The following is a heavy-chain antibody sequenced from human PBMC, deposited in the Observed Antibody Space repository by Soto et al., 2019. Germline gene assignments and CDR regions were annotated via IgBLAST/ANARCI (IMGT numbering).Heavy chain of an antibody. CDR3: ARAYYYDSSGYKGDYYYYYGMDV. V-gene: IGHV1-69*13. CDR1: GYTFTNYY. D-gene: IGHD3-22*01. CDR2: IIPIFGTA. J-gene: IGHJ6*02. Sequence: ASVKVSCKASGYTFTNYYVHWVRQAPGQGLEWMGGIIPIFGTANYAQKFQGRVTITADESTSTAYMELSSLRSEDTAVYYCARAYYYDSSGYKGDYYYYYGMDVWGQGTTVTVS.